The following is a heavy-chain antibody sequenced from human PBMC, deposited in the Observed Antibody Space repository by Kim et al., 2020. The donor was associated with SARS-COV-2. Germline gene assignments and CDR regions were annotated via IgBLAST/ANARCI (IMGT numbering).Heavy chain of an antibody. CDR1: GGSISSYY. CDR3: ARDRYSSSWSYFDY. D-gene: IGHD6-13*01. V-gene: IGHV4-59*01. J-gene: IGHJ4*02. CDR2: IYYSGST. Sequence: SETLSLTYTVSGGSISSYYWSWIRQPPGKGLEWIGYIYYSGSTNYNPSLKSRVTISVDTSKNQFSLKLSSVTAADTAVYYCARDRYSSSWSYFDYWGQGTLVTVSS.